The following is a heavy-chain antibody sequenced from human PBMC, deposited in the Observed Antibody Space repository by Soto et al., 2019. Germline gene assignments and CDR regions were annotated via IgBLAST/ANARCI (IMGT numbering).Heavy chain of an antibody. V-gene: IGHV3-33*01. Sequence: GGSLRLSCAASGFTFSSYGMHWVRQAPGKGLEWVAVIWYDGSNKYYADSVKGRFTISRDNSKNTLYLQMNSLRAEDTAVYYCAREYYYDSSGYHEERLYYGMDVWGQGTTVTVSS. CDR3: AREYYYDSSGYHEERLYYGMDV. CDR1: GFTFSSYG. J-gene: IGHJ6*02. D-gene: IGHD3-22*01. CDR2: IWYDGSNK.